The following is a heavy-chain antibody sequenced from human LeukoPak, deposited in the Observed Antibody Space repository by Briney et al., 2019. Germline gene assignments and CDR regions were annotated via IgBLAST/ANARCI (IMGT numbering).Heavy chain of an antibody. CDR3: ARDVVVVTAIHAAFEI. J-gene: IGHJ3*02. CDR1: GGSIRSGDKH. CDR2: IYCSGST. D-gene: IGHD2-21*02. Sequence: SETLSLIHTVSGGSIRSGDKHWSWIRQPPGKGLEWIGYIYCSGSTYYNPSLKSRVTISVDTSKNQFSLTLSSVTAADTAVYYCARDVVVVTAIHAAFEISGQ. V-gene: IGHV4-30-4*01.